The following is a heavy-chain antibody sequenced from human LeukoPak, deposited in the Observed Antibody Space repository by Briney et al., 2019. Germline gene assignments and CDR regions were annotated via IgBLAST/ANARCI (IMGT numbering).Heavy chain of an antibody. CDR2: IIPIFGTA. CDR3: ARDEGIRNGSYSSPFDY. CDR1: GGTFSSYA. D-gene: IGHD1-26*01. Sequence: GSSVKVSCKASGGTFSSYAISWVRQAPGQGLEWMGGIIPIFGTANYAQKFQGRVTITADESTSTAYMELSSLRSEDTAMYYCARDEGIRNGSYSSPFDYWGQGTLVTVSS. J-gene: IGHJ4*02. V-gene: IGHV1-69*01.